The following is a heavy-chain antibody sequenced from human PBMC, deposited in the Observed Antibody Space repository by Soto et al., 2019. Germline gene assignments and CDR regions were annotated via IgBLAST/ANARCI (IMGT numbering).Heavy chain of an antibody. CDR3: ARGENVRGQVWVMAFDY. D-gene: IGHD3-16*01. V-gene: IGHV6-1*01. J-gene: IGHJ4*01. CDR2: TFYRSKWHN. CDR1: WDSVSINSAA. Sequence: SQTLSLTCAISWDSVSINSAAWNLIRHSPSRGLEWLGRTFYRSKWHNEYALSVKSRITISSDTSKNHFSLQLNSVTPEDTAVDYCARGENVRGQVWVMAFDYWGHGTMVTVSS.